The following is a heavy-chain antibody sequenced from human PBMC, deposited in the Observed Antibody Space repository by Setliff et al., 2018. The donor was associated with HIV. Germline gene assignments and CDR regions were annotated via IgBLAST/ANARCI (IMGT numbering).Heavy chain of an antibody. V-gene: IGHV1-2*02. CDR2: INPNSGGT. D-gene: IGHD3-22*01. Sequence: ASVKVSCKAAGYTFTGYYMLWVRHAPGQGLEWMGWINPNSGGTNYAQKFQGRVTMTRDTSISTAYMELSRLRSDDTAVYYCAREIFPQGIVVVFDAFDIWGQGTMVTVSS. J-gene: IGHJ3*02. CDR3: AREIFPQGIVVVFDAFDI. CDR1: GYTFTGYY.